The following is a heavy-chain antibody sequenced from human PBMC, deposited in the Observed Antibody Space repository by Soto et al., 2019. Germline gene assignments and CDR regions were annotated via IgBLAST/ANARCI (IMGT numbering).Heavy chain of an antibody. V-gene: IGHV1-69*13. CDR2: IIPMFGTS. CDR1: GGTFSGYA. CDR3: ARGSCSSTSCYKEYYFDL. J-gene: IGHJ4*02. Sequence: SVKVSCKASGGTFSGYAISWVRQAPGQGLEWMGEIIPMFGTSNYAQKFQGRVTITADESTSTAYMELSSLRSEDTAVYYCARGSCSSTSCYKEYYFDLWGQGTLVTVSS. D-gene: IGHD2-2*02.